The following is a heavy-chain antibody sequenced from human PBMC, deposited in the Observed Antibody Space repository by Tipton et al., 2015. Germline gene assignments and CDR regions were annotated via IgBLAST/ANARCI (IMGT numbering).Heavy chain of an antibody. V-gene: IGHV4-34*01. CDR1: GGSFSDYY. CDR2: INHSGNT. CDR3: ARARGRHGGLFDS. J-gene: IGHJ4*02. D-gene: IGHD4-23*01. Sequence: LRLSCAVFGGSFSDYYWNWIRQPPGKGLEWIGEINHSGNTKYNPSFKSRVNISVDASKNHFSLKMSSVTATDTAVYYCARARGRHGGLFDSWGQGTLVTVSS.